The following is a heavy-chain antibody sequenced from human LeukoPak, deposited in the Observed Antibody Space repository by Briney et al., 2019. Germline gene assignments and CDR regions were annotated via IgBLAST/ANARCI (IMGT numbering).Heavy chain of an antibody. CDR1: GFTLSTFD. CDR3: ARADCSGSTCYLRRSWFDP. V-gene: IGHV3-21*01. J-gene: IGHJ5*02. CDR2: ISTSSRYI. Sequence: GGSLRLSCAASGFTLSTFDMNWVRQAPGKGLEWVSSISTSSRYIYYRDSVKGRFTISRDDAKNSLYLQMNSLRVEDTAVYYCARADCSGSTCYLRRSWFDPWGQGTLVTVSS. D-gene: IGHD2-2*01.